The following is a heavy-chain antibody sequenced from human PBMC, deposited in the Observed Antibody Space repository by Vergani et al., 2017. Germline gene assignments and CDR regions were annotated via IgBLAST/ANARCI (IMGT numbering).Heavy chain of an antibody. V-gene: IGHV4-30-4*01. D-gene: IGHD3-10*01. Sequence: QVQLQESGPGLVKPSQTLSLTCTVSGGSISSGDYYWSWIRQPPGKGLEWIGYNYYSGSTYYNPSLKRRVTISVDTSKNQFSLKLSSVTAADTAVYYCAREMAPMVRGVITSRIFDYWGQGTLVTVSS. CDR2: NYYSGST. CDR3: AREMAPMVRGVITSRIFDY. J-gene: IGHJ4*02. CDR1: GGSISSGDYY.